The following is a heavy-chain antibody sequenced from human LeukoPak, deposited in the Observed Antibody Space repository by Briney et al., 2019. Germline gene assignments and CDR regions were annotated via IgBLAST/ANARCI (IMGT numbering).Heavy chain of an antibody. Sequence: GGSLRLSCAASGFTVSSNYMSWVRQAPGKGLEWVSVIYSGGSTYYADSVKGRFTISRDNSKNTLYLQMNSLRAEDTAVYYCAIRNCSSTSCYLADAFDIWGQGTMVTVSS. J-gene: IGHJ3*02. D-gene: IGHD2-2*01. CDR2: IYSGGST. CDR1: GFTVSSNY. V-gene: IGHV3-66*04. CDR3: AIRNCSSTSCYLADAFDI.